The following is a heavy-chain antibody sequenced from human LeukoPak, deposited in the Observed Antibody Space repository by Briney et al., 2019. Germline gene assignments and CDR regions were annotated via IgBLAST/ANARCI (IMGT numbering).Heavy chain of an antibody. Sequence: ASVKVSCKASGYTFTGYFMHWVRQAPGHGLEWMGWINPNGGGTNYAQKLQGRVTMTRDTSISTAYMELSRLRSDDTAVYYCASSIVYCSSTSCYFNWGQGTLVTVSS. CDR3: ASSIVYCSSTSCYFN. D-gene: IGHD2-2*01. J-gene: IGHJ4*02. CDR2: INPNGGGT. V-gene: IGHV1-2*02. CDR1: GYTFTGYF.